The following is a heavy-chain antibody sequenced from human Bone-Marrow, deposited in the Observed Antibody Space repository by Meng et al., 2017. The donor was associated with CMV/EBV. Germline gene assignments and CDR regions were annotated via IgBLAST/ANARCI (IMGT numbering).Heavy chain of an antibody. CDR1: GFTFRNYG. V-gene: IGHV3-23*01. CDR2: ISASGATP. D-gene: IGHD3-10*01. Sequence: GESLKISCATSGFTFRNYGMNWVRQAPGKGLEWVSSISASGATPYYAGSVKGRFTISRDNSNSTLYLQMNSLRAEDTAIYYCAKAPFSGGKAVTLDYWGQGPRVTGSS. CDR3: AKAPFSGGKAVTLDY. J-gene: IGHJ4*01.